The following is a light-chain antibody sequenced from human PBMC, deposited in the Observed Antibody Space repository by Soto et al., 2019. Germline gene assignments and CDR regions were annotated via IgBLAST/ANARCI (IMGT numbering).Light chain of an antibody. CDR2: GAS. V-gene: IGKV3-20*01. Sequence: EIVLTQSPGTLSFSPGERATLSCRASQSVSSSYLAWYQQKPGQAPRLLIYGASSRATGIPDRFSGSGSGTDFTLTISRLEPEDFAVYYCQQYGSSYTFGQGTKLEIK. J-gene: IGKJ2*01. CDR1: QSVSSSY. CDR3: QQYGSSYT.